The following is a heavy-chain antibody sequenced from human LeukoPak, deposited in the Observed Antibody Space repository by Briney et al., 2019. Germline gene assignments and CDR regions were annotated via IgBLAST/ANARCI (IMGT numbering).Heavy chain of an antibody. V-gene: IGHV4-34*01. CDR3: ARGFVSYYYGSGSYEGPDY. D-gene: IGHD3-10*01. Sequence: SETLSLTCAVYGESFSGYYWSWIRQPPGKGLEWIGEINHSGSTNYNPSLKSRVTISVDTSKNQFSLKLSSVTAADTAVYYCARGFVSYYYGSGSYEGPDYWGQGTLVTVSS. CDR1: GESFSGYY. CDR2: INHSGST. J-gene: IGHJ4*02.